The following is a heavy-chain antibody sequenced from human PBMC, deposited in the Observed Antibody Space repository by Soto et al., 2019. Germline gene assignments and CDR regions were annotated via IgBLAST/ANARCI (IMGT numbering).Heavy chain of an antibody. CDR2: IFHNGSP. D-gene: IGHD3-10*01. Sequence: QVQLQESGPGLVKPSQTLSLTCTVSGGSISSGDYFWSWIRQPPGKGLEWIGFIFHNGSPYYNPSLSARVSMSVDTSDNQCSLRLSSVTAADTALYYCAREGIRGDYGSWSHWGQGTLVTVSS. V-gene: IGHV4-30-4*01. CDR3: AREGIRGDYGSWSH. CDR1: GGSISSGDYF. J-gene: IGHJ4*02.